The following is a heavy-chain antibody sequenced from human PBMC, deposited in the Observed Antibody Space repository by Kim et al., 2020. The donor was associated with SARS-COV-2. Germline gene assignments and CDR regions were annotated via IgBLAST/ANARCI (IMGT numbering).Heavy chain of an antibody. D-gene: IGHD3-10*01. V-gene: IGHV4-31*03. CDR2: IYYSGST. CDR1: GGSISSGGYY. CDR3: ARVDYGSGSCGY. Sequence: SETLSLTCTVSGGSISSGGYYWSWIRQHPGKGLEWIGYIYYSGSTYYNPSLKSRVTISVDTSKNQFSLKLSSVTAADTAVYYCARVDYGSGSCGYWGQGTLVTVSS. J-gene: IGHJ4*02.